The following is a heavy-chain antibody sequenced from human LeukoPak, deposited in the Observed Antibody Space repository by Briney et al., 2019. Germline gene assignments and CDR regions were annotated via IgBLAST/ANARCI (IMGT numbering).Heavy chain of an antibody. CDR1: GDSINSLDL. D-gene: IGHD6-13*01. CDR3: ARAGRSRRFDP. V-gene: IGHV4-4*02. CDR2: INHSGST. Sequence: SETLSLTCTVSGDSINSLDLWSWIRQPPGKGLEWIGEINHSGSTNYNPSLKSRVTISVDTSKNQFSLKLSSVTAADTAVYYCARAGRSRRFDPWGQGTLVTVSS. J-gene: IGHJ5*02.